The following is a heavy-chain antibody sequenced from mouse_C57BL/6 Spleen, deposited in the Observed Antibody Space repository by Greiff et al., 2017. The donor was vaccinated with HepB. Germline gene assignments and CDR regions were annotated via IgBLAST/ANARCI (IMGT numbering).Heavy chain of an antibody. D-gene: IGHD4-1*01. V-gene: IGHV6-6*01. J-gene: IGHJ2*01. CDR2: IRNKANNHAT. CDR1: GFTFSDAW. CDR3: TRQLTVYYFDY. Sequence: EVQLVESGGGLVQPGGSMKLSCAASGFTFSDAWMDWVRQSPEKGLEWVAEIRNKANNHATYYAESVKGRFTISRDDSKSSVYLQMNSLRAEDTGIYYCTRQLTVYYFDYWGQGTTLTVSS.